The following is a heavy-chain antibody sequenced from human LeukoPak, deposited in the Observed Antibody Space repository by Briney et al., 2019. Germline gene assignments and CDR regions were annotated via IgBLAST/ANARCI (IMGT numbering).Heavy chain of an antibody. D-gene: IGHD6-6*01. Sequence: ASVKVSCKASGGTFSSYAISWVRQAPGQGLEWMGRIIPILGIANYAQKFQGRVTITADESTSTAYMELSSLRSEDTAVYYCAGPAGYSSSPFDYWGQGTLVTVSS. CDR2: IIPILGIA. V-gene: IGHV1-69*04. J-gene: IGHJ4*02. CDR3: AGPAGYSSSPFDY. CDR1: GGTFSSYA.